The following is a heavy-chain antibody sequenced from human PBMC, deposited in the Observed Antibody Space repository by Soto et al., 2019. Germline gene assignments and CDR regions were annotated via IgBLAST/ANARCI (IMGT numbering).Heavy chain of an antibody. Sequence: GGSLRLSCAASGFTFDDYTMHWVRQAPGKGLEWVSLISWDGGSTYYADSVKGRFTISRDNSKNSLYLQMNSLRTEDTALYYCAKGRRDWNDEEDLGYYGMDVWGQGTTVTVSS. CDR2: ISWDGGST. J-gene: IGHJ6*02. D-gene: IGHD1-1*01. CDR3: AKGRRDWNDEEDLGYYGMDV. CDR1: GFTFDDYT. V-gene: IGHV3-43*01.